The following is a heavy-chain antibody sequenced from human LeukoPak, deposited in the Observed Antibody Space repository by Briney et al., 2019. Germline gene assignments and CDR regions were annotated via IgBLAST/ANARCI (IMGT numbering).Heavy chain of an antibody. CDR2: IIPILGTA. CDR3: ARDLNDFWTGSNWSGT. CDR1: GGTFSSYT. V-gene: IGHV1-69*08. D-gene: IGHD3/OR15-3a*01. Sequence: SVKVSCKASGGTFSSYTISWVRQAPGQGLEWMGGIIPILGTANYAQKFQGRVTITADKSTSTAYMELSSLRSEDTAVYYCARDLNDFWTGSNWSGTWGQGTLVSVSS. J-gene: IGHJ5*02.